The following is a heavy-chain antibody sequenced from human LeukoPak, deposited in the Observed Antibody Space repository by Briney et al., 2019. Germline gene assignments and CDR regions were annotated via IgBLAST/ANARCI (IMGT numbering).Heavy chain of an antibody. CDR3: AKTPTLYYYMDV. J-gene: IGHJ6*03. V-gene: IGHV3-30*02. CDR2: IRYDGNNK. Sequence: GSLRLSCAASGFSFSTYGMHWVRQAPGKGLEWVAFIRYDGNNKDYADSVKGRFTISRDNSKNTLYLQMNSLRPEDTAVFYCAKTPTLYYYMDVWGKGTTVTISS. CDR1: GFSFSTYG.